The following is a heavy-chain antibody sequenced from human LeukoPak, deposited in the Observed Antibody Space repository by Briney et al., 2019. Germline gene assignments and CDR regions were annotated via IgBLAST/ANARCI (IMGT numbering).Heavy chain of an antibody. CDR1: GFTFSSYA. V-gene: IGHV3-23*01. CDR3: AKDRMTAGPRRYYYYGMDV. Sequence: GGSLRLSCAASGFTFSSYAMSWVRQAPGKGLGWVSAISGSGGSTYYADSVKGRFTISRDNSKNTLYLQMNSLRAEDTAVYYCAKDRMTAGPRRYYYYGMDVWGQGTTVTVSS. CDR2: ISGSGGST. J-gene: IGHJ6*02. D-gene: IGHD2-21*02.